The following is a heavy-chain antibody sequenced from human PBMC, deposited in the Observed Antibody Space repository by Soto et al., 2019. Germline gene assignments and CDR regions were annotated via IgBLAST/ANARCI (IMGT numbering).Heavy chain of an antibody. CDR2: IRSTANSYST. V-gene: IGHV3-73*02. CDR1: GFTFSGSA. CDR3: TSVSSGSYPYYYYYYGMDV. D-gene: IGHD3-10*01. Sequence: EVQLVESGGGLVQTGGSLKLSCAASGFTFSGSAMHWVRQASGKGLEWVGRIRSTANSYSTAYAASVKGRFTISRDDSKNTEYLPMNSLKTEDTAVYYCTSVSSGSYPYYYYYYGMDVWGQGTTVTVSS. J-gene: IGHJ6*02.